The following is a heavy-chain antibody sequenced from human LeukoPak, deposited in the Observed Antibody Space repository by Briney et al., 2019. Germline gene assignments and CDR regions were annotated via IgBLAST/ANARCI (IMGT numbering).Heavy chain of an antibody. D-gene: IGHD2-15*01. CDR1: GYTFTSYG. CDR3: ARYCSGGSCYNWFDP. J-gene: IGHJ5*02. CDR2: ISAYNGNT. Sequence: ASVKVSCTASGYTFTSYGISWVRQAPGQGLEWMGWISAYNGNTNYAQKLQGRVTMTTDTSTSTAYMELRSLRSDDTAVYYCARYCSGGSCYNWFDPWGQGTLVTVSS. V-gene: IGHV1-18*01.